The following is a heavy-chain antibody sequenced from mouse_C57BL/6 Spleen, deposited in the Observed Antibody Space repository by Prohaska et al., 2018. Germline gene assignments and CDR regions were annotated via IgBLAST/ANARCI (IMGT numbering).Heavy chain of an antibody. D-gene: IGHD1-1*01. CDR2: INPNNGGT. J-gene: IGHJ4*01. CDR1: Y. Sequence: YMNWVKQSHGKSLEWIGDINPNNGGTSYNQKFKGKATLTVDKSSSTAYMELRSLTSEDSAVYYCARSYYYGSYAMDYWGQGTSVTVYS. CDR3: ARSYYYGSYAMDY. V-gene: IGHV1-26*01.